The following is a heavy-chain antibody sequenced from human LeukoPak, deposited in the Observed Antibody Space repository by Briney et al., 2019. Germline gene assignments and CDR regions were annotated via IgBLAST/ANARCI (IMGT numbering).Heavy chain of an antibody. D-gene: IGHD2-2*01. CDR3: ARVEPAATHFDY. V-gene: IGHV1-18*01. CDR1: GYTFTSYG. Sequence: ASAKVSCKASGYTFTSYGISWVRQAPGQGLEWMGWISAYNGNTNYAQKLQGRVTMTTDTSTSAAYMELRSLRSDDTAVYYCARVEPAATHFDYWGQGTLVTVSS. J-gene: IGHJ4*02. CDR2: ISAYNGNT.